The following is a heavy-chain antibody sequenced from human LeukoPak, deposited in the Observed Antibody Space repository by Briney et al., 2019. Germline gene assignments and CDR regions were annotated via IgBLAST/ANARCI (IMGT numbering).Heavy chain of an antibody. CDR3: ASSRGYSGYEPFDY. V-gene: IGHV1-2*02. CDR2: INPNSGGK. Sequence: ASVKVSCKASGYTFTGYYMHWERQAPGQGLEWMGWINPNSGGKNYAKNFQGRVTRTRDTSISTAYMELSRLRSDDTAVYYCASSRGYSGYEPFDYWGQGTLVTVSS. CDR1: GYTFTGYY. J-gene: IGHJ4*02. D-gene: IGHD5-12*01.